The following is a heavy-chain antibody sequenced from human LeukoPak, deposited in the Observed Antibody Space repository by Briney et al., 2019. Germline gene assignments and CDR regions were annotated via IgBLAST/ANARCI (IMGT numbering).Heavy chain of an antibody. CDR2: IHNGGDT. V-gene: IGHV3-66*02. D-gene: IGHD2-15*01. Sequence: GGSLRLSCTASGFSVSANYMSWVRQAPGKGLEWVSVIHNGGDTYYADSVKGRFTITRDNSKNTLYLQMNSLRAEDTAVYYCARERYCSGASCPNSNRYFDFWGQGTLVTVSS. CDR3: ARERYCSGASCPNSNRYFDF. CDR1: GFSVSANY. J-gene: IGHJ4*02.